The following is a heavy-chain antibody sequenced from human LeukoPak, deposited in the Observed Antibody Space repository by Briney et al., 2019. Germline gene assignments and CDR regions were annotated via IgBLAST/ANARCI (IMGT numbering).Heavy chain of an antibody. D-gene: IGHD3-3*01. V-gene: IGHV3-30*02. Sequence: GGSLRLSCAASGFTFSSYGMHWVRQAPGKGLEWVAFIRYDGSNKYYADSVKGRFTISRDNSKNTLYLQMNSLRAEDTAVYYCAKDQAYYDFWSGXDYXGQGXLVTVX. CDR1: GFTFSSYG. CDR2: IRYDGSNK. CDR3: AKDQAYYDFWSGXDY. J-gene: IGHJ4*02.